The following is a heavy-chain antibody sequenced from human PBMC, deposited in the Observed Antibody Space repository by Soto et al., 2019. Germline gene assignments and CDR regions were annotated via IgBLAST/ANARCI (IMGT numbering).Heavy chain of an antibody. CDR2: IIPIFGTA. CDR1: GGTYSIYA. CDR3: ARDPVAGTEGAGYFDY. D-gene: IGHD6-19*01. Sequence: ASVKVSCETSGGTYSIYAISWVRQAQRQGLEWMGGIIPIFGTANYAQKFQGRVTITADESTSTAYMELSSLRSEDTAVYYCARDPVAGTEGAGYFDYWGQGTLVTVSS. J-gene: IGHJ4*02. V-gene: IGHV1-69*13.